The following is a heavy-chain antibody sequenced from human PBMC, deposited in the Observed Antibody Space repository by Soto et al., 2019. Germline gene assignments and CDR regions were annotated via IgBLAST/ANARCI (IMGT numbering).Heavy chain of an antibody. J-gene: IGHJ4*02. CDR1: GFTFSSYA. D-gene: IGHD6-19*01. V-gene: IGHV3-23*01. CDR2: ISSAGRT. CDR3: AKAESRYASGWYAY. Sequence: EVQLLESGGGLVQPGGSLRLSCVASGFTFSSYAMSWVRQAPGKGLEWVSAISSAGRTYYADAVKGRFTISRDNSKNKLYMQMKSLRAEDTAVHYCAKAESRYASGWYAYWGQGTLVTVSS.